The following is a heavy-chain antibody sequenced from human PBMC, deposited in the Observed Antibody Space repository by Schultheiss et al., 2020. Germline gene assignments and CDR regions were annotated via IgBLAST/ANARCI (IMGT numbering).Heavy chain of an antibody. J-gene: IGHJ6*02. V-gene: IGHV1-18*01. CDR2: ISAYNGNT. CDR3: ARDHGISPPRYYYGMDV. CDR1: GYTFTSYG. Sequence: GESLKISCKASGYTFTSYGISWVRQAPGQGLEWMGWISAYNGNTNYAQKLQGRVTMTTDTSTSTAYMELRSLRSDDTAVYYCARDHGISPPRYYYGMDVWGQGTTVTVSS.